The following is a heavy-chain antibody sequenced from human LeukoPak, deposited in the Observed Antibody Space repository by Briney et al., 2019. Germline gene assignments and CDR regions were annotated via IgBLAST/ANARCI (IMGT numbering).Heavy chain of an antibody. CDR2: INHSGTT. CDR1: GGSFSGDY. Sequence: PSETLSLTCAVYGGSFSGDYWNWIRQSPGKGLEWIGEINHSGTTSYNPSLKSRVTISVDTSKNQFSLKLSSVTAADTTVYYCARGFGSGWSTLFDYWGQGTLVTVSS. CDR3: ARGFGSGWSTLFDY. D-gene: IGHD6-19*01. J-gene: IGHJ4*02. V-gene: IGHV4-34*01.